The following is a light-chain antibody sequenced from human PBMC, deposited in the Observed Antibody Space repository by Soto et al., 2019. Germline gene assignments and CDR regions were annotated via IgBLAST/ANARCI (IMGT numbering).Light chain of an antibody. CDR2: EVS. Sequence: QSVLTQPASVSGSPGQSITISCTGTTSDVGGYNYVSWFQQHPGRAPKLLVYEVSSRPSGVSSRFSGSRSGNTASLTISGLQAEDEADYYCSSYTKDITVVFGGGTKVTVL. V-gene: IGLV2-14*01. J-gene: IGLJ2*01. CDR1: TSDVGGYNY. CDR3: SSYTKDITVV.